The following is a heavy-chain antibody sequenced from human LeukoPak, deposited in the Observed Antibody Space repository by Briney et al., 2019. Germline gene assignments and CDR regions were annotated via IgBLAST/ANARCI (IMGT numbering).Heavy chain of an antibody. D-gene: IGHD3-10*01. Sequence: QPGGSLRLSCAASGFTFSSYAMSWVRQAPGKGLEWVSAISGSGGSTYYADSVKGRFTISRDNSKNTLYLQMNSLRAEDTTVYYCAKVGLLWFGEPRGMDVWGQGTTVTVSS. CDR3: AKVGLLWFGEPRGMDV. CDR1: GFTFSSYA. V-gene: IGHV3-23*01. J-gene: IGHJ6*02. CDR2: ISGSGGST.